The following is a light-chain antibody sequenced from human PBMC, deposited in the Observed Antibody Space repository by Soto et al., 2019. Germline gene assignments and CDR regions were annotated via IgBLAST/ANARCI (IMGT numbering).Light chain of an antibody. V-gene: IGLV2-14*01. J-gene: IGLJ2*01. Sequence: QSVLTQPASVSGSPGQSITISCTGTSSDVGAYNFVSWYQQFPGKAPKLMIYEVSNRPSGVSDRFSGSKSRNTASLIIPVLRPEDEAYYYSIYQTASATVLFGGGTEVTVL. CDR1: SSDVGAYNF. CDR2: EVS. CDR3: IYQTASATVL.